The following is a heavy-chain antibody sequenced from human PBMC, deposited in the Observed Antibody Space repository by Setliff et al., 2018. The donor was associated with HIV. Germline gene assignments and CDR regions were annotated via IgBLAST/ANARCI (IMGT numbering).Heavy chain of an antibody. D-gene: IGHD7-27*01. J-gene: IGHJ1*01. Sequence: GGSLRLSCAASGFTFSSYSMNWVRQAPGKGLEWVSSISSSSSYIYYADSVKGRFTISRDNSKNTVYLQMNSLRVEDTAVYYCAKDPANKVVPGVEYFQHWGQGTLVTVSS. CDR2: ISSSSSYI. CDR1: GFTFSSYS. V-gene: IGHV3-21*04. CDR3: AKDPANKVVPGVEYFQH.